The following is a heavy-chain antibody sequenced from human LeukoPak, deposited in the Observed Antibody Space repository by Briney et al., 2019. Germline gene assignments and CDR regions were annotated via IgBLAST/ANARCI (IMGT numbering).Heavy chain of an antibody. Sequence: SQTLSLTFAISGDSVSSNSAAWSWIRQSPSRGLEWLGRTYHRSKWYDDYAVSVKSRITINPDTSKNQFSLQLNSVTPEDTAVYYCARSSGWDFDYWGQGTLVTVSS. CDR2: TYHRSKWYD. CDR1: GDSVSSNSAA. CDR3: ARSSGWDFDY. J-gene: IGHJ4*02. D-gene: IGHD6-19*01. V-gene: IGHV6-1*01.